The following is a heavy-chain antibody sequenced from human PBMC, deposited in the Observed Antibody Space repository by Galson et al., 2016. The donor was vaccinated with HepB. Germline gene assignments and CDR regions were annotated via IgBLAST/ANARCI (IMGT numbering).Heavy chain of an antibody. CDR1: GFTFSNYA. Sequence: SLRLSCAASGFTFSNYAMSWVRQAPGKGLEWVSDISDTGSHTYYAGSVKGRFTISRDNSKTTLYVQMNSLRVDDSAIYYCAKSQFALPDSGWFNAFDLWGQGTMVTVSS. V-gene: IGHV3-23*01. D-gene: IGHD6-19*01. CDR3: AKSQFALPDSGWFNAFDL. CDR2: ISDTGSHT. J-gene: IGHJ3*01.